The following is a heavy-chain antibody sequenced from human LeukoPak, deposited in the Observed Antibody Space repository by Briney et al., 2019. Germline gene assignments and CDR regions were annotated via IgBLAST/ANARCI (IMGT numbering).Heavy chain of an antibody. CDR3: ARARLITMVRGVIITGTHPHDY. D-gene: IGHD3-10*01. V-gene: IGHV4-30-2*01. CDR1: GGSLSSGGYS. CDR2: IYHSGST. Sequence: SETLSLTCAVSGGSLSSGGYSWSWIRQPPGKGLEWIGYIYHSGSTYYNPSLKSRVTISVDRSKNQFSLKLSSVTAADTAVYYCARARLITMVRGVIITGTHPHDYWGQGTLVTVSS. J-gene: IGHJ4*02.